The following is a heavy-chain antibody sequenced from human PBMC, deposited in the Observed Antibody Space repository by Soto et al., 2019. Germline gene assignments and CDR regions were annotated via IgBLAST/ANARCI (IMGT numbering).Heavy chain of an antibody. CDR2: ISAYNGNT. V-gene: IGHV1-18*01. CDR1: GYTFTSYG. D-gene: IGHD6-13*01. J-gene: IGHJ6*03. CDR3: ARAPSSSSWYSSYYSMDV. Sequence: ASVKVSCKASGYTFTSYGISWVRQAPGQGLEWMGWISAYNGNTNYAQKLQGRVTMTTDTSTSTAYMDLGSLRSDDTAVSYRARAPSSSSWYSSYYSMDVWGKGTPFPVSS.